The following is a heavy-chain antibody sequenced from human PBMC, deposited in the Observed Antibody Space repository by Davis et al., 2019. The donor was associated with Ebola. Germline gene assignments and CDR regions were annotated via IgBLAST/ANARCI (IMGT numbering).Heavy chain of an antibody. CDR2: IYYTGST. J-gene: IGHJ4*02. CDR3: VRSGSYGIDY. CDR1: GGSVSSGSYY. V-gene: IGHV4-61*01. Sequence: SETLSLTCIVSGGSVSSGSYYWSWIRQPPGKGLEWIGYIYYTGSTNYNPSLKSRVTISVDTSKNQFSLKMSSVTAADTAVYYCVRSGSYGIDYWGQGTLVTVSS. D-gene: IGHD5-18*01.